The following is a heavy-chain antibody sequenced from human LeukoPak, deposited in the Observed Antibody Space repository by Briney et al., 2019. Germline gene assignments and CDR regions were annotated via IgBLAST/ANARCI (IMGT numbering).Heavy chain of an antibody. CDR1: GGSFSGYY. J-gene: IGHJ4*02. D-gene: IGHD2-15*01. CDR2: INHSGST. Sequence: PSETLSLTCAVYGGSFSGYYWSWIRQPPGKGLEWIGEINHSGSTNYHPSLKSRVTISVDTSKNQFSLKLSSVTAADTAVYYCAREKYCSGGSCLDYWGQGTLVSVSS. CDR3: AREKYCSGGSCLDY. V-gene: IGHV4-34*01.